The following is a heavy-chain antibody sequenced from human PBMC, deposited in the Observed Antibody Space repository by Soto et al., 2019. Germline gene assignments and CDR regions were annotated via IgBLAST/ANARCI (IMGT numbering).Heavy chain of an antibody. D-gene: IGHD3-10*01. V-gene: IGHV3-30-3*01. CDR2: ISYDGSNK. J-gene: IGHJ6*01. CDR1: RFTISGHA. Sequence: PGGSLRLSCAASRFTISGHAMHWVRQAPGKGLEWLAVISYDGSNKYYADSAKGRFTISRDNSKNTLYLQMNSLRAEDTAVYYCARDRGVREWANCGMDVWRQGTTVTVSS. CDR3: ARDRGVREWANCGMDV.